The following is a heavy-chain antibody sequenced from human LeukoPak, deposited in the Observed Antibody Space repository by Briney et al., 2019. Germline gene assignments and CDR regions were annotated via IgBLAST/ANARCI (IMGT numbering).Heavy chain of an antibody. Sequence: ASVKVSCKASGYTFTNYYMHWVRQAPGLGFEWMGWINPKSGGTSYPQKFQGRLTMTRDTSISTAYMELSRLRSDDTAVYYCVPSANYYYFDYWGQGALVTVSS. D-gene: IGHD4/OR15-4a*01. CDR3: VPSANYYYFDY. V-gene: IGHV1-2*02. J-gene: IGHJ4*02. CDR1: GYTFTNYY. CDR2: INPKSGGT.